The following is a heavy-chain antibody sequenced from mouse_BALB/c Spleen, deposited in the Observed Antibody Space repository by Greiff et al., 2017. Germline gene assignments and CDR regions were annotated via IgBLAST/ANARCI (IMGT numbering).Heavy chain of an antibody. CDR2: IDPANGNT. Sequence: EVQLQQSGAELVKPGASVKLSCTASGFNIKDTYMHWVKQRPEQGLEWIGRIDPANGNTKYDPKFQGKATITADTSSNTAYLQLSSLTSEDTAVYYCARGANWAYFDYWGQGTTLTVSS. CDR3: ARGANWAYFDY. J-gene: IGHJ2*01. D-gene: IGHD4-1*01. V-gene: IGHV14-3*02. CDR1: GFNIKDTY.